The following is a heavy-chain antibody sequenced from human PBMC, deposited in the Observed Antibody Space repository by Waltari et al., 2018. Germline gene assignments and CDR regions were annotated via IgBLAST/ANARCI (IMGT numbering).Heavy chain of an antibody. J-gene: IGHJ4*02. CDR1: GYTFTGYY. CDR3: ARGQSIAAPLTGY. V-gene: IGHV1-2*06. CDR2: INPNSGGT. Sequence: QVQLVQYGAEVKKPGASVKVSCKASGYTFTGYYMHWVRQAPGQGLEWMGRINPNSGGTNHAPKFPGRVTMTRDPSISTAYMELSRLRSDDTPVYYCARGQSIAAPLTGYWGQGTLVTVSS. D-gene: IGHD6-6*01.